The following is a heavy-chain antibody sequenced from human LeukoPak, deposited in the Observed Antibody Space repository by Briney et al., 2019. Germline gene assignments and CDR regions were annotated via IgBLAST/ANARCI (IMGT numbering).Heavy chain of an antibody. V-gene: IGHV3-30*18. CDR2: ISYDGSNK. CDR1: GFTFSDYY. Sequence: PGGSLRLSCAASGFTFSDYYMSWIRQAPGKGLEWVAVISYDGSNKYYADSVKGRFTISRDNSKNTLYLQMNSLRAEDTAVYYCAKDLERHIVVVTASAVDYWGQGTLVTVSS. CDR3: AKDLERHIVVVTASAVDY. J-gene: IGHJ4*02. D-gene: IGHD2-21*02.